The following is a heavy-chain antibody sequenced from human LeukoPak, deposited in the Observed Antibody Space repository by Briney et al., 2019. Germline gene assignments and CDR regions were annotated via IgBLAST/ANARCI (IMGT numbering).Heavy chain of an antibody. V-gene: IGHV3-30*04. J-gene: IGHJ4*02. Sequence: GRSLRLSCAASGFIFSSYAMHRVLQAPAKGLEGVAVISYDGSNKYYADSVKRRFTISRDNSKNTLYLQMNSLRAEDTAVYYCARAYLRFLEWLPPSYWGQGTLVTVSS. D-gene: IGHD3-3*01. CDR2: ISYDGSNK. CDR3: ARAYLRFLEWLPPSY. CDR1: GFIFSSYA.